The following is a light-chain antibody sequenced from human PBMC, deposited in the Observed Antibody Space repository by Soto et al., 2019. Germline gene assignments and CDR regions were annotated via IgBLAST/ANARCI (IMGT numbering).Light chain of an antibody. CDR1: SSNIGAGYD. Sequence: QSVLAQPPSVSGAPGQRVTVSCAGSSSNIGAGYDVHWYQHLPGTAPKLVIYGNTHRPSGVPDRFSGSKSGTSAPLAITGLQAEDDADYYCQSYDSSLSAVVFGGGTKLTVL. V-gene: IGLV1-40*01. CDR2: GNT. CDR3: QSYDSSLSAVV. J-gene: IGLJ2*01.